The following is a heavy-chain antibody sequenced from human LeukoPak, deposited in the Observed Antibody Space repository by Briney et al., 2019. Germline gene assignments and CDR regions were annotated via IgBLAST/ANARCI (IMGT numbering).Heavy chain of an antibody. J-gene: IGHJ4*02. D-gene: IGHD6-19*01. V-gene: IGHV3-53*01. Sequence: GGSLRLSCAASGFTFSNAWMSWVRQAPGKGLEWVSVIYSGDNTYYADSVKGRFTISRDNPKNTLYLQMNSLRAEDTAVYYCARAGGSGWSPYYFDYWGQGTLVTVSS. CDR1: GFTFSNAW. CDR2: IYSGDNT. CDR3: ARAGGSGWSPYYFDY.